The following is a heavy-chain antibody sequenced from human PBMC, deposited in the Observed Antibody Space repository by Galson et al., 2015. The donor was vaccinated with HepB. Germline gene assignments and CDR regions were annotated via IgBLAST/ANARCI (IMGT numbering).Heavy chain of an antibody. CDR2: IYYSGST. D-gene: IGHD3-10*01. J-gene: IGHJ2*01. Sequence: ETLSLTCTVSGGSISSYYWSWIRQPPGKGLEWIGYIYYSGSTNYNPSLKSRVTISVDTSKNQFSLKLSSVTAADTAVYYCARGPLLWDGSGYDLWGRGTLVTVSS. CDR1: GGSISSYY. V-gene: IGHV4-59*01. CDR3: ARGPLLWDGSGYDL.